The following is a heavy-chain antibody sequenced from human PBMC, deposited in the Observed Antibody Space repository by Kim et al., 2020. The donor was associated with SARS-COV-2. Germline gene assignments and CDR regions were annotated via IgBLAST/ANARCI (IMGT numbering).Heavy chain of an antibody. D-gene: IGHD6-13*01. CDR1: GGSISSGGYY. CDR2: IYYSGST. CDR3: ARGPRPIGQQLDLIDY. J-gene: IGHJ4*02. Sequence: SETLSLTCTVSGGSISSGGYYWSWIRQHPGKGLEWIGYIYYSGSTYYNPSLKSRVTISVDTSKNQFSLKLSSVTAADTAVYYCARGPRPIGQQLDLIDYWGQGTLVTVSS. V-gene: IGHV4-31*03.